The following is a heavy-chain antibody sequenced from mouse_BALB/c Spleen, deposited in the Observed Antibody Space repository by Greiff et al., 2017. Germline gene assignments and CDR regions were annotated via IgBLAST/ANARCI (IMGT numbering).Heavy chain of an antibody. V-gene: IGHV14-3*02. CDR1: GFNIKDTY. CDR3: ARPLIYYDYDCAMDY. J-gene: IGHJ4*01. CDR2: IDPANGNT. Sequence: VQLQQSGAELVKPGASVKLSCTASGFNIKDTYMHWVKQRPEQGLEWIGRIDPANGNTKYDPKFQGKATITADTSSNTAYLQLSSLTSEDTAVYYCARPLIYYDYDCAMDYWGQGTSVTVSS. D-gene: IGHD2-4*01.